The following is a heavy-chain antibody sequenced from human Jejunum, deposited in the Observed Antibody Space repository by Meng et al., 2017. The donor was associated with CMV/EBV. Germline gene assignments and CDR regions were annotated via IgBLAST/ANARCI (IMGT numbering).Heavy chain of an antibody. V-gene: IGHV3-9*01. CDR2: INWKSGKM. D-gene: IGHD2/OR15-2a*01. CDR3: AKDGRSNSDYPYFDY. Sequence: FTFDDYAMNWVRQAPGKGLEWVSRINWKSGKMAYADSVKGRFTISRDNTKNSLYLQMDSLRTEDTALYYCAKDGRSNSDYPYFDYWGQGTLVTVSS. CDR1: FTFDDYA. J-gene: IGHJ4*02.